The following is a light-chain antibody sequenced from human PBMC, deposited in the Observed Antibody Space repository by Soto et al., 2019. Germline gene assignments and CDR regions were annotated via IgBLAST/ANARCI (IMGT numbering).Light chain of an antibody. Sequence: QSVLTQPPSASGTPGQRVTLSCSGSSSNIGSNTVKWYQQLPGTAPKLFMYSNNQRPSGVPDRFSGSKSGTSASLAISGLQSEDEADYYCEAWDDSLNGPVFGGGTKVTVL. J-gene: IGLJ2*01. CDR3: EAWDDSLNGPV. CDR2: SNN. V-gene: IGLV1-44*01. CDR1: SSNIGSNT.